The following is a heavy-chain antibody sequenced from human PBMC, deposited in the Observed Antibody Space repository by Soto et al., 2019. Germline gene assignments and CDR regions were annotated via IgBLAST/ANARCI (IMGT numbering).Heavy chain of an antibody. D-gene: IGHD6-13*01. J-gene: IGHJ4*02. V-gene: IGHV3-11*06. Sequence: SLRLSCAASGFTFSDYYMSWIRQVPGKGLEWVAYISGTSDSIPYADSVKGRFTISRDNARNSLYLQMNRLRAEDTAVYYCARVAVVTAAGTSDYWGQGTLVTVSS. CDR3: ARVAVVTAAGTSDY. CDR1: GFTFSDYY. CDR2: ISGTSDSI.